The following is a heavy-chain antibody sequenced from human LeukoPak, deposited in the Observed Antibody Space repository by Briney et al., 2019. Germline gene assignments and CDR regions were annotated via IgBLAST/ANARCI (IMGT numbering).Heavy chain of an antibody. CDR2: ISYSGST. J-gene: IGHJ4*02. Sequence: SETLSLTCTVSGGSISRYYWSWIRQPPGKGLEWIGYISYSGSTNYNPSLKSRVTISVDTSKNQFSLELSSVTAADTAVYYCARTFGDSTTFDYWGQGTLVTVSS. CDR3: ARTFGDSTTFDY. D-gene: IGHD4-17*01. V-gene: IGHV4-59*01. CDR1: GGSISRYY.